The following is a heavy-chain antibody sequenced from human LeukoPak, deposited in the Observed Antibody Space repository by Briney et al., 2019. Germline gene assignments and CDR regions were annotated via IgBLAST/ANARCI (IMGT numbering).Heavy chain of an antibody. CDR3: AKDRGGSSELGDAFDV. J-gene: IGHJ3*01. CDR1: GFTFTTYG. V-gene: IGHV3-23*01. Sequence: GGSLRLSCSASGFTFTTYGMNWVRQAPGKGLEWVSGIGGSGVRTYYADSVKGRFTISRDNAKNSLYLQMNSLRVEDTALYYCAKDRGGSSELGDAFDVWGQGTMVRVSS. CDR2: IGGSGVRT. D-gene: IGHD1-26*01.